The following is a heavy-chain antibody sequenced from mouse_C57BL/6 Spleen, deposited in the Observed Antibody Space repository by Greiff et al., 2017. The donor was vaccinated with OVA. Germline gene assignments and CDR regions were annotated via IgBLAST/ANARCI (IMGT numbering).Heavy chain of an antibody. CDR1: GFSFTSHC. D-gene: IGHD1-1*01. CDR2: IWSGGST. CDR3: ARKKGLLPMDD. V-gene: IGHV2-2*01. J-gene: IGHJ4*01. Sequence: QVQLKQSGPGLVQPSQSLSITCTIPGFSFTSHCVHWVRQSPGKGLEWLGVIWSGGSTDYNAAFISRLIISKDNYKSQVCFKMNRLQDDDTAIYYCARKKGLLPMDDWGKGTSVTVSS.